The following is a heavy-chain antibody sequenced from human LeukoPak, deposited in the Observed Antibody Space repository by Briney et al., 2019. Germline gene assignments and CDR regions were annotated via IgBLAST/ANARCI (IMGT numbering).Heavy chain of an antibody. J-gene: IGHJ4*02. Sequence: GGSLRLSCAASGFTVRSNYMSWVRQAPGKGLEWVSVICSGGSTYYADSVKGRFTISRDNSKNTLYLQMNSLRAEDTAVYYCASQAVRWLYYYGSGSFEDYWGQGTLVTVSS. D-gene: IGHD3-10*01. CDR1: GFTVRSNY. CDR2: ICSGGST. CDR3: ASQAVRWLYYYGSGSFEDY. V-gene: IGHV3-66*04.